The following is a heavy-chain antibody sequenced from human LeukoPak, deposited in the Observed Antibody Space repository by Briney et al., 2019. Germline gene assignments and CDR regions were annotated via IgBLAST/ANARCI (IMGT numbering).Heavy chain of an antibody. D-gene: IGHD3/OR15-3a*01. CDR3: ARDLDDAFDI. CDR2: ISSSSSTI. Sequence: GGSLRLSCVASGFTFNDHGMHWVRQAPGKGLEWVPYISSSSSTIYYADSVKGRFTISRDNAKNSLYLQMNSLRAEDTAVYYCARDLDDAFDIWGQGTMVTVSS. J-gene: IGHJ3*02. V-gene: IGHV3-48*04. CDR1: GFTFNDHG.